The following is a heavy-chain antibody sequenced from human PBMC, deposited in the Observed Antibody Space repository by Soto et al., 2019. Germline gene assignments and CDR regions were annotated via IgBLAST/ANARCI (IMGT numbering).Heavy chain of an antibody. D-gene: IGHD3-16*01. Sequence: QVQLQESGPGLVKPSQTLSLTCTVSGGAISSGVYYWSWIRQHPGKGLEWIGYIYYSGSTYYNPSLESRVTISVDTSKNQFSLKLSSVTAADTAVYYCARATGGDGGDYWGQGTLVTVSS. V-gene: IGHV4-31*03. CDR2: IYYSGST. CDR3: ARATGGDGGDY. J-gene: IGHJ4*02. CDR1: GGAISSGVYY.